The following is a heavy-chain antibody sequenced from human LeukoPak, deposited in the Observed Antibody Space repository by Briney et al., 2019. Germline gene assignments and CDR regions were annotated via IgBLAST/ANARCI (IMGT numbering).Heavy chain of an antibody. CDR2: IYYSGIT. V-gene: IGHV4-59*01. CDR1: GGSITSYF. Sequence: SETLSLTCTVSGGSITSYFWSWIRQPPGKGPEWIGYIYYSGITSYNPSLKSRVTISVGTSKNQFSLKLSSVTAADTAVYYCARVPNSGWYYFDYWGQGTLVTVSS. D-gene: IGHD6-19*01. CDR3: ARVPNSGWYYFDY. J-gene: IGHJ4*02.